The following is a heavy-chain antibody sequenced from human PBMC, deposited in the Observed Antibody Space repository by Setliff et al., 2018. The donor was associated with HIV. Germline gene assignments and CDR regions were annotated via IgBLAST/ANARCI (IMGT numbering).Heavy chain of an antibody. Sequence: GGSLRLSCAASGFMFGVDWMSWVRQTPGKGLEWVASVTPDGGDKYYANSMRGRFTISRDNGKNAVYLQMNSLRAEDTAVYYCARSAMVRGVLRGFDPWGQGTLVTVSS. J-gene: IGHJ5*02. CDR2: VTPDGGDK. V-gene: IGHV3-7*01. D-gene: IGHD3-10*01. CDR1: GFMFGVDW. CDR3: ARSAMVRGVLRGFDP.